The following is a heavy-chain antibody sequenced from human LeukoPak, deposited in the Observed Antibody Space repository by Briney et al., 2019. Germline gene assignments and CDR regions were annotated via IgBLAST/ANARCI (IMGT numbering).Heavy chain of an antibody. Sequence: SETLSLTCAVYGGSFSGYYWSWIRQPPGKGLEWIGEINHSGSTNYNPSLKSRVTISVDTSKKQFSLKVRSVTAADTAVYYCATNRNRVIDTFDIWGQGTMVTVSS. J-gene: IGHJ3*02. CDR1: GGSFSGYY. V-gene: IGHV4-34*01. CDR3: ATNRNRVIDTFDI. CDR2: INHSGST. D-gene: IGHD1-14*01.